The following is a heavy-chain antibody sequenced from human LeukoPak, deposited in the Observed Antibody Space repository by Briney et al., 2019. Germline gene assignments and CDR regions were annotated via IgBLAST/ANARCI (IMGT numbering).Heavy chain of an antibody. CDR2: IYYSGST. D-gene: IGHD1-26*01. CDR1: GGSISSSSYY. CDR3: ARRSQRAELPTYNWFDP. Sequence: PSETLSLTCTVSGGSISSSSYYWGWIRQPPGKGLEWIGSIYYSGSTYYNPSLKSRVTISVDTSKNQFSLKLSSVTAADTAVYYCARRSQRAELPTYNWFDPWGQGTLVTVSS. V-gene: IGHV4-39*01. J-gene: IGHJ5*02.